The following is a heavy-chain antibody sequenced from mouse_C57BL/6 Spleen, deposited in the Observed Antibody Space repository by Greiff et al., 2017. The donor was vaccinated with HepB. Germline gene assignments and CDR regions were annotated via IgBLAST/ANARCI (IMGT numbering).Heavy chain of an antibody. J-gene: IGHJ4*01. CDR3: ARWSDYDEVMDY. CDR1: GYTFTDYN. Sequence: EVQLQQSGPELVKPGASVKMSCKASGYTFTDYNMHWVKQSHGKSLEWIGYINPNNGGTSYNQKFKGKATLTVNKSSSTAYMELRSLTSEDSAVYYCARWSDYDEVMDYWGQRTSVTVSS. V-gene: IGHV1-22*01. CDR2: INPNNGGT. D-gene: IGHD2-4*01.